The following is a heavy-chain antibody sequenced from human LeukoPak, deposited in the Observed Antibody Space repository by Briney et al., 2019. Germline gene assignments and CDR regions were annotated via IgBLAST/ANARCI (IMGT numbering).Heavy chain of an antibody. D-gene: IGHD3-3*01. CDR1: GGTFSSYT. CDR2: IIPILGVA. J-gene: IGHJ4*02. Sequence: SVKVSCKASGGTFSSYTISWVRQAPGQGLEWMGRIIPILGVANYAQKFQGRVTITADKSTSTAYMELSSLRSEDTAVYYCARGYYDFWSGYFLWGQGTLVTVSS. V-gene: IGHV1-69*02. CDR3: ARGYYDFWSGYFL.